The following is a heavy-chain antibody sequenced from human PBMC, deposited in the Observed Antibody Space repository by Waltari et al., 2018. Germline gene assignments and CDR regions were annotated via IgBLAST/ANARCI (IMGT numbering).Heavy chain of an antibody. J-gene: IGHJ4*02. CDR1: GGSISSSSYY. CDR3: ARDWNPGIAAAGIGTTDY. D-gene: IGHD6-13*01. CDR2: IYYSGST. Sequence: QLQLQESGPGLVKPSETLSLTCTVSGGSISSSSYYWGWIRQPPGKGLEWIGSIYYSGSTYYNPSLKSRVTISVDTSKNQFSLKLSSVTAADTAVYYCARDWNPGIAAAGIGTTDYWGQGTLVTVSS. V-gene: IGHV4-39*07.